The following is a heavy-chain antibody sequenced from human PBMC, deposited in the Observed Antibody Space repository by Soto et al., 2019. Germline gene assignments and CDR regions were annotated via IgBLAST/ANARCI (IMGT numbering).Heavy chain of an antibody. D-gene: IGHD3-10*01. J-gene: IGHJ6*02. CDR3: ARVRITMVRGVKHYYGMDV. CDR2: IIPIFGTA. V-gene: IGHV1-69*12. Sequence: QVQLVQSGAEVKKPGSSVKVSCKASGGTFSSYAISWVRQAPGQGLEWMGGIIPIFGTANYAQKFQGRVTITAYESTSTAYMELSSLRSEDTAVYYCARVRITMVRGVKHYYGMDVWGQGTTVTVSS. CDR1: GGTFSSYA.